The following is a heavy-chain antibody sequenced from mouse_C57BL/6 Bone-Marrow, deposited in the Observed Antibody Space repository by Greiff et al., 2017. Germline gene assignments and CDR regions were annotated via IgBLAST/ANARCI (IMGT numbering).Heavy chain of an antibody. CDR1: GYTFTGYW. D-gene: IGHD1-1*01. J-gene: IGHJ2*01. CDR3: ARRPTGLLPRSYYFDY. CDR2: ILPGSGST. V-gene: IGHV1-9*01. Sequence: VQLQQSGAELMKPGASVKLSCKATGYTFTGYWIEWVKQRPGHGLEWIGAILPGSGSTNYNEKFKGKATFTADTSSNTAYMQLSSLTTEDSAIYYWARRPTGLLPRSYYFDYWGQGTTLTVSS.